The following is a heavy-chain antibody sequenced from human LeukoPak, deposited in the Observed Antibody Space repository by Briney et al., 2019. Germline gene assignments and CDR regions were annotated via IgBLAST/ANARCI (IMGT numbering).Heavy chain of an antibody. CDR2: ISAYNGNT. J-gene: IGHJ4*02. CDR1: GYTFTSYG. D-gene: IGHD1-26*01. Sequence: GASVKVSCKASGYTFTSYGISWVRQAPGQGLEWMGWISAYNGNTNYAQKLQGRVTMTTDTSTSTAYMELRSLRSDDTAVYYCARVLRELLSGSYYFDYWGQGTLVTVSS. V-gene: IGHV1-18*01. CDR3: ARVLRELLSGSYYFDY.